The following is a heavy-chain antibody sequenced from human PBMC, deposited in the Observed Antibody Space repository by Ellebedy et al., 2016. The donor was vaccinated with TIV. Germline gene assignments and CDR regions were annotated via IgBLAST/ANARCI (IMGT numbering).Heavy chain of an antibody. J-gene: IGHJ4*02. CDR2: IYPYNGDT. CDR1: GYTFTAYH. CDR3: AALPYISTSSAY. Sequence: ASVKVSCKASGYTFTAYHIHWVRQAPGQGLEWMGWIYPYNGDTNYAQKVQGRVTMTRDTSISTGYMELSGLKSDDTAVYYCAALPYISTSSAYWGQGTLVTVSS. D-gene: IGHD6-13*01. V-gene: IGHV1-2*02.